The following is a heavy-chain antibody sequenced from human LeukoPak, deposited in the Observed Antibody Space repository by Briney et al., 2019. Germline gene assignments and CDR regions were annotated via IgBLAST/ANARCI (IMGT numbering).Heavy chain of an antibody. V-gene: IGHV3-74*01. CDR3: AADGEHAFQI. CDR2: INSDGSST. Sequence: GGSLRLSCAASGLTFSSTWMHWVRQVPGKGPVWVSHINSDGSSTTYADSVKGRFTISRDNAKNMVYLQMSSLRAEDTAVYYCAADGEHAFQIWGRGTMVTVSS. J-gene: IGHJ3*02. CDR1: GLTFSSTW.